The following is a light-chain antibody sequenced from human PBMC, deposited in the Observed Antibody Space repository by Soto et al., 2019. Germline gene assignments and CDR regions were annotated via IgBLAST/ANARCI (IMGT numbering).Light chain of an antibody. J-gene: IGKJ4*01. CDR1: QTISRA. CDR3: QQNYSTPT. CDR2: AAS. Sequence: DIQMTQSTSSLSASVGDRVTITCRASQTISRALNWYQQKPGKAPKLLIYAASSLQSGVPSRFSDSGSGTDFILTISSLQPEDFATYYCQQNYSTPTFGGGTKVEIK. V-gene: IGKV1-39*01.